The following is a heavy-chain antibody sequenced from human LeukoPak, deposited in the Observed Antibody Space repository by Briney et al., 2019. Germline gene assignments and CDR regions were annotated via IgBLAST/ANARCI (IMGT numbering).Heavy chain of an antibody. D-gene: IGHD3-10*01. J-gene: IGHJ5*02. CDR2: TNPNSGGT. V-gene: IGHV1-2*02. Sequence: ASVKVSCKASGYTFTSYGISWVRQAPGQGLEWMGWTNPNSGGTNYAQRFQGRVTMTRDTSISTAYMELSRLRSDDTAVYYCARDLRIRKNYYGSGSSFDPWGQGTLVTVSS. CDR1: GYTFTSYG. CDR3: ARDLRIRKNYYGSGSSFDP.